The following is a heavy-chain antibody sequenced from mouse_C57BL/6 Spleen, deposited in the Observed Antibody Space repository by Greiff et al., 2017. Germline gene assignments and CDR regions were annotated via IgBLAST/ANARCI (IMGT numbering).Heavy chain of an antibody. V-gene: IGHV1-82*01. Sequence: VQLVESGPELVKPGASVKISCKASGYAFSSSWMNWVKQRPGKGLEWIGRIYPGDGDTNYNGKFKGKATLTADKSSSTAYMQLSSLTSEDSAVYFCAIWASLYAMDYWGQGTTVTVSS. J-gene: IGHJ4*01. CDR2: IYPGDGDT. CDR3: AIWASLYAMDY. D-gene: IGHD1-1*02. CDR1: GYAFSSSW.